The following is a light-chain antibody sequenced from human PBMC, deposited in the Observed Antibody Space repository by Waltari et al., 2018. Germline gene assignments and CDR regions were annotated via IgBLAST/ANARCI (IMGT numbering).Light chain of an antibody. CDR2: DVS. CDR3: CSYAGRHTNWV. J-gene: IGLJ3*02. V-gene: IGLV2-11*01. CDR1: SPDVGDCNF. Sequence: QSALTQPRAVSGSHGPSVTISCTGLSPDVGDCNFVSWFQHHPGKAPTPMIYDVSQRPSGLPDRLSGSKSGNTASLTISGLQAEDESDYYCCSYAGRHTNWVFGGGTKLPVL.